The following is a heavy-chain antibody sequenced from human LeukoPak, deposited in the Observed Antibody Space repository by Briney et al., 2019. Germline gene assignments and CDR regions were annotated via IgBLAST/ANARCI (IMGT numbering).Heavy chain of an antibody. V-gene: IGHV3-30*02. CDR3: ASTSYDSSGYYLSFDY. Sequence: GGSLRLSCAASGFTFSSYDMYWVRQAPGKGLDWVAFVRYDGSQKYYADSVKGRFTLSRDNSKNTLYLQMNSLRAEDTAVYYCASTSYDSSGYYLSFDYWGQGTLVTVSS. D-gene: IGHD3-22*01. CDR2: VRYDGSQK. CDR1: GFTFSSYD. J-gene: IGHJ4*02.